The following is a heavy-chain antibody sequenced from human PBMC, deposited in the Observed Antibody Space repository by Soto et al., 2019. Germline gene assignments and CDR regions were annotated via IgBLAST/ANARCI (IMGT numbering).Heavy chain of an antibody. CDR1: GDSISDYY. D-gene: IGHD3-16*01. J-gene: IGHJ4*02. CDR2: VYYSGST. V-gene: IGHV4-59*01. Sequence: SETLSLTCTVSGDSISDYYWSWIRQPPGKGLEWIGYVYYSGSTNYNPSLKSRVTISVDTSKNQFSLKLSSVTAADTAVYYCARDRNDYVWGSWGPGTLVTVSS. CDR3: ARDRNDYVWGS.